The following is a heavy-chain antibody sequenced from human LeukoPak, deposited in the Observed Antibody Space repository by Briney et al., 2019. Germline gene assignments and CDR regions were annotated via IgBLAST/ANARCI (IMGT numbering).Heavy chain of an antibody. Sequence: ASVKVSCKASGYTFTGYYMHWVRQAPGQGLEWRGRINPNSGGTNYARKFQGRVTMTRDTSISTAYMELSRLRSDDTAVYYCARTNGDYYAFDIWGQGTMVTVSS. CDR3: ARTNGDYYAFDI. V-gene: IGHV1-2*06. D-gene: IGHD4-17*01. CDR1: GYTFTGYY. CDR2: INPNSGGT. J-gene: IGHJ3*02.